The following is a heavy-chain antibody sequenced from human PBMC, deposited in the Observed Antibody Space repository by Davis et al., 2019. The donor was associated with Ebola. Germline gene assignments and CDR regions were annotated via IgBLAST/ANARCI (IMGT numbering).Heavy chain of an antibody. CDR2: ISYNGVNK. CDR3: ARGVSGSGNYCALDV. CDR1: GFIFSNYA. J-gene: IGHJ3*01. Sequence: GGSLRLSCAASGFIFSNYAMHWVRQAPGKGLEWVAVISYNGVNKNCADSVKGRFTISRDNSKNTLYLQMNSLRPEDTAVYYCARGVSGSGNYCALDVWGQGTMVTVSS. V-gene: IGHV3-30*14. D-gene: IGHD3-10*01.